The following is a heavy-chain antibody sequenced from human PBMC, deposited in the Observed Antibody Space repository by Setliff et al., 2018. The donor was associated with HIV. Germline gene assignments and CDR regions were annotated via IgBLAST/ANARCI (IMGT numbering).Heavy chain of an antibody. V-gene: IGHV4-61*01. CDR2: IYYSGST. J-gene: IGHJ4*02. CDR3: ARYSPRGYTLTGPY. Sequence: SVTLSLTCTVSGGSVSSGSYYWSWIRQPPGKGLEWIGYIYYSGSTKHNPSLKSRVTISLDTSKNQFSLKLTSVTAADTAVYYCARYSPRGYTLTGPYWGQGTLVTVSS. D-gene: IGHD6-25*01. CDR1: GGSVSSGSYY.